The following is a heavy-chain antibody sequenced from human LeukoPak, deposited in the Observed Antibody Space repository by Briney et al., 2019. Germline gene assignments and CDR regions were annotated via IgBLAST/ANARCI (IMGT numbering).Heavy chain of an antibody. CDR1: GGSFSGYY. Sequence: SETLSLTCAVYGGSFSGYYWSWIRQPPGKGPEWIGEINHSGSTSYNPSLKSRVTISVDTSKNQFSLKLSSVTAADTAVYYCASALPTIAALDAFDIWGQGTMVTVSS. J-gene: IGHJ3*02. D-gene: IGHD6-13*01. V-gene: IGHV4-34*01. CDR2: INHSGST. CDR3: ASALPTIAALDAFDI.